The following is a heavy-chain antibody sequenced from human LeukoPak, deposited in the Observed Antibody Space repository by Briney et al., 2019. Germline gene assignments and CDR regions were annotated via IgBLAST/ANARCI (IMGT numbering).Heavy chain of an antibody. CDR2: ISAYNGNT. CDR3: ARTVQTLWRAGDY. J-gene: IGHJ4*02. V-gene: IGHV1-18*04. D-gene: IGHD3-16*01. CDR1: GYTFTAHY. Sequence: ASVKVSCKASGYTFTAHYMHWVRQAPGQGLEWMGWISAYNGNTNYAQKLQGRVTMTTDTSTSTAYMELRSLRSDDTAVYYCARTVQTLWRAGDYWGQGTLVTVSS.